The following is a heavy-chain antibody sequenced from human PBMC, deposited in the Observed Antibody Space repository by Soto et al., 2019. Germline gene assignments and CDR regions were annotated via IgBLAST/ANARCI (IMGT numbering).Heavy chain of an antibody. CDR1: GFSLSTSGMR. CDR3: ARMRSDNDSSGLDY. CDR2: IDWDEDR. V-gene: IGHV2-70*04. D-gene: IGHD3-22*01. J-gene: IGHJ4*02. Sequence: SGPTLVNPTETLTLTCTFSGFSLSTSGMRVSWIRQAPGKALEWLARIDWDEDRFYSTSLKTRLTISKDTSKNQVVLTMTKMDPVDTATYYCARMRSDNDSSGLDYWGQGILVTVSS.